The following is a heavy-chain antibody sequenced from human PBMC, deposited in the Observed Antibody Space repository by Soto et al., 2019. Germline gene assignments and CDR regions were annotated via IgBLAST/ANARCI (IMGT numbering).Heavy chain of an antibody. J-gene: IGHJ6*02. CDR3: GVTTVSYYYYGMDV. V-gene: IGHV3-74*01. CDR1: GFTFGNYW. Sequence: PGGSLRLSCAASGFTFGNYWMHWVRQAPGKGLVWVSHINSDGSSTSYADSVKGRFTISRDNAKNTLYLQMNSLRAEDTAVYYCGVTTVSYYYYGMDVWGQGTTVTVSS. CDR2: INSDGSST. D-gene: IGHD4-17*01.